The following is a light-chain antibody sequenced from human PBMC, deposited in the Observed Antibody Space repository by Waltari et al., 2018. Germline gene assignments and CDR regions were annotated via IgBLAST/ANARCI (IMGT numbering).Light chain of an antibody. J-gene: IGKJ5*01. CDR2: DSS. CDR3: QQHNNWHRRT. V-gene: IGKV3-11*01. Sequence: EILLTQSPGPLSLSPGETATLSCRASQNIATYLSWFHQRPGQAPRLLIYDSSNRAPGIPARFSGSGSGTDFTLTITSLEAEDVGIYYCQQHNNWHRRTFGQGARLDIK. CDR1: QNIATY.